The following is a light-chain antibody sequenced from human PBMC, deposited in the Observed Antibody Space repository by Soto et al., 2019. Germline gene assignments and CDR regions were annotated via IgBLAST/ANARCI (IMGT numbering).Light chain of an antibody. V-gene: IGLV2-23*01. CDR2: EGS. J-gene: IGLJ2*01. Sequence: QSALTQPASVSGSPGQSITISCTGTSSDVGSYNLVSWYQQHPGKAPKLMIYEGSKRPSGVSNRFSGSKSGNTVSLTISGLQAEDEADYYCCSYAGSSTLDVVFGGGTKVTVL. CDR1: SSDVGSYNL. CDR3: CSYAGSSTLDVV.